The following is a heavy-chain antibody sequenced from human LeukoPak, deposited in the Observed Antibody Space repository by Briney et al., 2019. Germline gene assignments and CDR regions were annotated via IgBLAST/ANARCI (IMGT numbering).Heavy chain of an antibody. CDR3: ARGGNGYFSNAFDI. CDR1: GGSISSGGYY. Sequence: TLSLTCTVSGGSISSGGYYWSWIRQHPGKGLEWIGYIYYSGSTYYNPSLKSRVTISVDTSENQFSLKLSSVTAADTAVYYCARGGNGYFSNAFDIWGQGTVVTVSS. D-gene: IGHD5-18*01. V-gene: IGHV4-31*03. J-gene: IGHJ3*02. CDR2: IYYSGST.